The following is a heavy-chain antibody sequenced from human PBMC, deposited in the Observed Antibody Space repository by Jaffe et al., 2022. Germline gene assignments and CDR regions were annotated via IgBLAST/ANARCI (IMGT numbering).Heavy chain of an antibody. CDR2: ISGSGGST. Sequence: EVQLLESGGGLVQPGGSLRLSCAASGFTFSSYAMSWVRQAPGKGLEWVSAISGSGGSTYYADSVKGRFTISRDNSKNTLYLQMNSLRAEDTAVYYCAKEGSGWPYYYYYYMDVWGKGTTVTVSS. CDR3: AKEGSGWPYYYYYYMDV. CDR1: GFTFSSYA. J-gene: IGHJ6*03. V-gene: IGHV3-23*01. D-gene: IGHD6-19*01.